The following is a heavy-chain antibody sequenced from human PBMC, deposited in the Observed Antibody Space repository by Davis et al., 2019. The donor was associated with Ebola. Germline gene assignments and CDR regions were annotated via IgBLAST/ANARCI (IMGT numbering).Heavy chain of an antibody. CDR2: IHEDGSQK. J-gene: IGHJ4*02. D-gene: IGHD3-22*01. CDR1: EFPFSGYW. V-gene: IGHV3-7*01. CDR3: VRGHYDEY. Sequence: PGGSLRLSCTASEFPFSGYWMNWVRQAPGKGLEWVANIHEDGSQKNYVDSVRGRFTISRDNAKNTVFLQMNSVRAEDTAVYYCVRGHYDEYWGQGTLVTVSP.